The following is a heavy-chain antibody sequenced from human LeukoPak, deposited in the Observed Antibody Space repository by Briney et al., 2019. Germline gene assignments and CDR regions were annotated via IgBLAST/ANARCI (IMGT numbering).Heavy chain of an antibody. CDR3: ARAVGNSGNDY. V-gene: IGHV3-21*01. D-gene: IGHD4-23*01. CDR1: GFTFSSYS. CDR2: ISSSSSYI. J-gene: IGHJ4*02. Sequence: GGSLRLSCAASGFTFSSYSMNWVRQASGKGLEWVSSISSSSSYIYYADSVKGRFTISRDNAKNSLYLQMNSLRAEDTAVYYCARAVGNSGNDYWGQGTLVTVSS.